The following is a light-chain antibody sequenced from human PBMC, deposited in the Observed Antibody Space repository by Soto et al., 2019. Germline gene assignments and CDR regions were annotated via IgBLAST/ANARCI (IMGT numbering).Light chain of an antibody. CDR3: LRLNRYPLT. J-gene: IGKJ3*01. CDR1: QSISSH. CDR2: GAS. Sequence: DIQLTQSPSFLSASVGGRVTITCRASQSISSHLPWYQQKPGKAPNPLVYGASTLQRGVPSRFSGSGAGTQFTLTIISLQPEDLAAYYCLRLNRYPLTLGPGTTVDI. V-gene: IGKV1-9*01.